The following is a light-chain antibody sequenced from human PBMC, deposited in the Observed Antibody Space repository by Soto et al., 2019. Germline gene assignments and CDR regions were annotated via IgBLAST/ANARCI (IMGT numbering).Light chain of an antibody. CDR3: QSYDATTVI. V-gene: IGLV6-57*02. J-gene: IGLJ2*01. CDR2: EDN. CDR1: GGSIAGTY. Sequence: NFMLTQPHSVSESPGKTVTISCTGSGGSIAGTYAQWYQQRPGSAPTIVIYEDNERPYGVPDRFSATTDSSSNSASLTISGLKTEDEADYYCQSYDATTVIFGGGTKLTVL.